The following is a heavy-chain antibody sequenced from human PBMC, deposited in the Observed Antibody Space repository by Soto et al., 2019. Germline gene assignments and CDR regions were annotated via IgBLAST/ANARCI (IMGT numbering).Heavy chain of an antibody. V-gene: IGHV3-23*01. J-gene: IGHJ4*02. CDR3: ARSLFLVAPDNEPFEY. Sequence: PGGSLRLSCAASGFPFSSYAMSWVRQTPDKGLEWVAGISGGGNDRYYADFVQGRFTFSRDNSRNILYLQMNSLRADDTAMYFGARSLFLVAPDNEPFEYWGQGTLVTVSS. D-gene: IGHD2-8*02. CDR1: GFPFSSYA. CDR2: ISGGGNDR.